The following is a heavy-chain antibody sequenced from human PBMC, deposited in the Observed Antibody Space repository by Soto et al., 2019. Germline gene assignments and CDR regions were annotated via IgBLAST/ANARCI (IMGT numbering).Heavy chain of an antibody. Sequence: NPSETLSLTCTVSGGSMTNYYWSWIRQPTGKGLEWIGRIFCIRYTNYNPSLKSRVILSVDTSKSQFSLKLTSVTAADTAVYYCVREGHFSDNNGHPLFDYWGQGNLVTVSS. CDR3: VREGHFSDNNGHPLFDY. CDR1: GGSMTNYY. V-gene: IGHV4-4*07. J-gene: IGHJ4*02. CDR2: IFCIRYT. D-gene: IGHD2-8*01.